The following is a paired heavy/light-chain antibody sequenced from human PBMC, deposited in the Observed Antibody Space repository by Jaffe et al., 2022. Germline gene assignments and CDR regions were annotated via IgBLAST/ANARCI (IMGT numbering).Heavy chain of an antibody. CDR2: IIPIFGTA. CDR1: GGTFSSYA. J-gene: IGHJ6*03. V-gene: IGHV1-69*01. CDR3: ARGSEARGYFDWLRGASYYYYYMDV. Sequence: QVQLVQSGAEVKKPGSSVKVSCKASGGTFSSYAISWVRQAPGQGLEWMGGIIPIFGTANYAQKFQGRVTITADESTSTAYMELSSLRSEDTAVYYCARGSEARGYFDWLRGASYYYYYMDVWGKGTTVTVSS. D-gene: IGHD3-9*01.
Light chain of an antibody. Sequence: QSALTQPRSVSGSPGQSVTISCTGTSSDVGGYNYVSWYQQHPGKAPKLMIYDVSKRPSGVPDRFSGSKSGNTASLTISGLQAEDEADYYCCSYAGSYAGVVFGGGTKLTVL. CDR1: SSDVGGYNY. J-gene: IGLJ2*01. V-gene: IGLV2-11*01. CDR3: CSYAGSYAGVV. CDR2: DVS.